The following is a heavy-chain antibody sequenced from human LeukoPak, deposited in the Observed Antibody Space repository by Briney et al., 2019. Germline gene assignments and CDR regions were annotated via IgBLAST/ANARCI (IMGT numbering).Heavy chain of an antibody. CDR2: ISYDGSNK. J-gene: IGHJ3*02. CDR1: GFTFSSYG. V-gene: IGHV3-30*18. CDR3: SKTFGEFSVTAFDI. D-gene: IGHD3-10*01. Sequence: PGGSLRLSCAASGFTFSSYGMHWVRQAPVKGLDWVAVISYDGSNKYYADSVKGRFTISRDNSKNTLYLQMNSLTAEDTAVYYCSKTFGEFSVTAFDIWGQGTMVTVSS.